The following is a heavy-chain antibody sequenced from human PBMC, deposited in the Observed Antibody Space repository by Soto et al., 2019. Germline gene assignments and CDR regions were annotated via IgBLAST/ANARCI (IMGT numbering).Heavy chain of an antibody. V-gene: IGHV3-15*07. Sequence: EVQLAESGGDLVEPGGSLRLSCAASGFTFNTAWMNWDRQTPGKGLEWVGGVKSRHNGGTIDYGAPVRGRFTNSRDDSKNMVDLEMESLKIEATAIYYCGADSPDGGAYSFDYCGQGTLPTVA. CDR3: GADSPDGGAYSFDY. J-gene: IGHJ4*02. CDR2: VKSRHNGGTI. D-gene: IGHD2-15*01. CDR1: GFTFNTAW.